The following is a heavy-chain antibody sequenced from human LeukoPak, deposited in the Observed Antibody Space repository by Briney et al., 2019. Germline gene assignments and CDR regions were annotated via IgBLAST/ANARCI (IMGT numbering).Heavy chain of an antibody. CDR1: GYTFTGYY. J-gene: IGHJ5*02. D-gene: IGHD2-2*01. CDR2: INPNSGGT. CDR3: ARDRRVGYCSSTSCLNWFDP. Sequence: ASVKFSCKASGYTFTGYYMHWVRQAPGQGLEWMGWINPNSGGTNYAQKFQGRVTMTRDTSISTAYMELSRLRSDDTAVYYCARDRRVGYCSSTSCLNWFDPWGQGTLVTVSS. V-gene: IGHV1-2*02.